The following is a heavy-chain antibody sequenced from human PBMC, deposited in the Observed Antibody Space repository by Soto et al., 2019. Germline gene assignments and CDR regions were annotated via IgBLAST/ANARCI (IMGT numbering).Heavy chain of an antibody. CDR2: IIPIFGTA. CDR3: SRGPRITMFGVAYYYYYGMDV. J-gene: IGHJ6*02. V-gene: IGHV1-69*12. D-gene: IGHD3-3*01. CDR1: GGTFSSYA. Sequence: QVQLVQSGAEVKKPGSSVKVSCKASGGTFSSYAISWVRQAPGQGLEWMGGIIPIFGTANYAQKFQGRVTITADESTSTAYMELSSLRSEDTAVYYCSRGPRITMFGVAYYYYYGMDVWGQGTTVTVSS.